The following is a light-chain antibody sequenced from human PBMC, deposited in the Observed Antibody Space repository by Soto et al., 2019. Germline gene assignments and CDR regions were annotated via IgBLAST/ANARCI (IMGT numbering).Light chain of an antibody. Sequence: QSVLTQPPSVSGAPGQRVTISCTGSSSNIGAGYDVHWYQQLPGTAPKLLIYGNSNRPSGVPDRFSGSKSGTSASLAITGLQAEDEADDYCQSYDSSRSGYVFVTGTKLTVL. J-gene: IGLJ1*01. CDR3: QSYDSSRSGYV. CDR1: SSNIGAGYD. V-gene: IGLV1-40*01. CDR2: GNS.